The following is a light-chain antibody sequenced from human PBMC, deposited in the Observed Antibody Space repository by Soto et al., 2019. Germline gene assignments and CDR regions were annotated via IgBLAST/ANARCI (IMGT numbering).Light chain of an antibody. J-gene: IGKJ3*01. CDR3: QQYGSSPCT. V-gene: IGKV3-20*01. Sequence: EILVTHSPATLSFSPGERATLSCRARQRVSSSCLAWYQQKPGQAPRRLIYGGASRATGIPDGFSGSGSAPDFTLTISRLEPEDFAVYYCQQYGSSPCTVGPGTTVDI. CDR2: GGA. CDR1: QRVSSSC.